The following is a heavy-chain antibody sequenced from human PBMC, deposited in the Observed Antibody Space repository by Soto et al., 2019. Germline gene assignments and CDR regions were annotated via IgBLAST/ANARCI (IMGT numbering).Heavy chain of an antibody. CDR3: ARAWVVVGAPDY. CDR1: GYTFTSYG. D-gene: IGHD2-15*01. J-gene: IGHJ4*02. Sequence: QVQLVQSGAEVKKPGASVKVSCKASGYTFTSYGISWVRQAPGQGLEWMGWINADNGNTKYAQKFQGRVTITRDTSMSTAYMELSSLRSDDTAVYDCARAWVVVGAPDYWCQGTLVTVSS. CDR2: INADNGNT. V-gene: IGHV1-18*01.